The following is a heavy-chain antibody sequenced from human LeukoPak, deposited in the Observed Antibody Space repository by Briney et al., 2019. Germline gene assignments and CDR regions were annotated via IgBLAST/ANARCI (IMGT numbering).Heavy chain of an antibody. V-gene: IGHV4-4*02. Sequence: PSETLSLTCAVSGGSISSSNWWSWVRQPPGKGLEWIGEIYHSGSTNYNPSLKSRVTISVDKSKNQFSLKLSSVTAADTAVYYCARAGGCSSTSCYWGNDAFDIWGQGTMVTVSS. J-gene: IGHJ3*02. CDR3: ARAGGCSSTSCYWGNDAFDI. CDR2: IYHSGST. CDR1: GGSISSSNW. D-gene: IGHD2-2*01.